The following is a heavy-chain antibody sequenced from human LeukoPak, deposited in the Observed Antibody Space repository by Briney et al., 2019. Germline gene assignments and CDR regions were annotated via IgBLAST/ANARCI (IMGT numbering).Heavy chain of an antibody. CDR2: ISDYGSNR. V-gene: IGHV3-30*04. CDR3: ARTHDYGDSRDAFDV. CDR1: EFIFSDYA. J-gene: IGHJ3*01. Sequence: PGGSLRLSCAASEFIFSDYAMDWVRQAPGKGLEWVAIISDYGSNRYYADSVRGRFTISRDNSKNTVYLQMNNLRAEDTAVYYCARTHDYGDSRDAFDVWGQGTMVTVSS. D-gene: IGHD4-17*01.